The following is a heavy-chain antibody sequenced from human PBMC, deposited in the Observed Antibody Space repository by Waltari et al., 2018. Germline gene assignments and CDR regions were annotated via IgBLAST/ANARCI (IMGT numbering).Heavy chain of an antibody. J-gene: IGHJ6*02. V-gene: IGHV4-61*02. Sequence: QVQLQESGPGLVKPSQTLSLTCTVSGGSISSGSYYWSWIRQPAGKGLEWIGRIYTSGSTNYNPSLKRLVTISVDTSKNQCSLKLGSVTAADTAVYYCARGIAGIAAAGYYYYGMDVWGQGTTVTVSS. CDR2: IYTSGST. D-gene: IGHD6-13*01. CDR1: GGSISSGSYY. CDR3: ARGIAGIAAAGYYYYGMDV.